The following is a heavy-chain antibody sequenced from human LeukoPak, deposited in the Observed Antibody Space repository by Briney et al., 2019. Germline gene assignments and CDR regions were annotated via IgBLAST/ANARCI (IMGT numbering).Heavy chain of an antibody. Sequence: SETLSLTCAVYGGSFSSGYYWGWIRQPPGKGLEWIGSIYHSGSTYYNPSLKSRVTISVDTSKNQFSLKLSSVTAADTAVYYCARGGWSPPLYWGQGTLVTVSS. CDR3: ARGGWSPPLY. CDR1: GGSFSSGYY. V-gene: IGHV4-38-2*01. CDR2: IYHSGST. D-gene: IGHD3-3*01. J-gene: IGHJ4*02.